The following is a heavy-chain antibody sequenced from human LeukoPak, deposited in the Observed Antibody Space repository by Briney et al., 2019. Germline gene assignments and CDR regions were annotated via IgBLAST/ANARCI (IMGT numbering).Heavy chain of an antibody. CDR2: IYHSGST. Sequence: LRLSCAASGFTFSSYAMSWIRQPPGKGLEWIGYIYHSGSTYYNPSLKSRVTISVDSSKNQFSLKLSSVTAADTAVYYCARVRAEGDYWHEEVDYWGQGTLVTVSS. J-gene: IGHJ4*02. CDR1: GFTFSSYA. D-gene: IGHD4-17*01. V-gene: IGHV4-30-2*01. CDR3: ARVRAEGDYWHEEVDY.